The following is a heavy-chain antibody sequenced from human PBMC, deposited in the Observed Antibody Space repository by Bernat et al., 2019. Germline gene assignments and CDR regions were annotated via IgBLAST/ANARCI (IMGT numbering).Heavy chain of an antibody. CDR2: ISYDGSNK. CDR3: ARRRGDTDAFDI. Sequence: QVQLVESGGGVVQPGRSLRLSCAASGFTFSSYAMHWVRQAPGKGLEWVAVISYDGSNKYYADSVKGRFTISRDNSKTTLYLQMNSLRAEDTAVYYCARRRGDTDAFDIWGQGTMVTVSS. CDR1: GFTFSSYA. D-gene: IGHD3-16*01. V-gene: IGHV3-30*01. J-gene: IGHJ3*02.